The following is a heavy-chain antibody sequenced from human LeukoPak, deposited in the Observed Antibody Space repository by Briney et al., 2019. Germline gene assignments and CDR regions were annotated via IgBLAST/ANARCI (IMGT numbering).Heavy chain of an antibody. D-gene: IGHD3-9*01. CDR2: IVVASGNT. V-gene: IGHV1-58*02. Sequence: SVKVSCKASGFTFTSSAMQWVRQARGQRLEWIGWIVVASGNTNYAQKFQERVTITRDMSTSTAYMELSSLRSEDTAFYYCAAASYDILTGYYNHLGHWGQGTLVTVSS. J-gene: IGHJ5*02. CDR1: GFTFTSSA. CDR3: AAASYDILTGYYNHLGH.